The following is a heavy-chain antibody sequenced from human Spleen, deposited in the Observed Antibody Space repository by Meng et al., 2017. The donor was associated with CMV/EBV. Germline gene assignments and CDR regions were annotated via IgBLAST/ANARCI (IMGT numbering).Heavy chain of an antibody. Sequence: SETLSLTCTVSGGSISGYSWSWIRQPPGKGLEWIGYISYTGSTNYNPSLKSRVTISVDTSKNQFSLKLTSVTAADTAVYYCARNIWNDYYYYAMDVWGPGTTVTVSS. CDR1: GGSISGYS. CDR2: ISYTGST. V-gene: IGHV4-59*01. CDR3: ARNIWNDYYYYAMDV. D-gene: IGHD1-20*01. J-gene: IGHJ6*02.